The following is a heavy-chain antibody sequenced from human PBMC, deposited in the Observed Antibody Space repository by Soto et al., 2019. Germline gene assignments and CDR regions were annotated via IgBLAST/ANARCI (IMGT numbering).Heavy chain of an antibody. D-gene: IGHD3-16*01. CDR1: GGSVNGYY. CDR2: INHTGVT. J-gene: IGHJ5*02. V-gene: IGHV4-34*01. CDR3: ATRITVWGLVLPAFDP. Sequence: SETLSLTCAVYGGSVNGYYCNWIRQPPGKGLEWIGEINHTGVTHYNPSLKSRVTMSVDTSKNQFSLRLSSVTAADTAIYYCATRITVWGLVLPAFDPGGQGPRVTAPQ.